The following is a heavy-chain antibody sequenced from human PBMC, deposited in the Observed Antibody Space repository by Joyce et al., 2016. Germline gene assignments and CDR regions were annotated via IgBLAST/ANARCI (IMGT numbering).Heavy chain of an antibody. CDR2: ISYDGSKK. J-gene: IGHJ4*02. D-gene: IGHD3-3*01. Sequence: QVELVESGGGVVQPGRSLRLSCAASGFTFSNYAMNWVRQAPGKGLEWVAVISYDGSKKYYADSVKGRFTISRDNSKNTLYLQINSLRAEDTAVYYCAREGLRFLEWLTRFEYWGQGTLVTVSS. CDR3: AREGLRFLEWLTRFEY. V-gene: IGHV3-30*14. CDR1: GFTFSNYA.